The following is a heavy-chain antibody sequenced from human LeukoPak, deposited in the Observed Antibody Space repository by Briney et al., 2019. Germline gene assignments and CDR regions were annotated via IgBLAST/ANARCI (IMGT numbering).Heavy chain of an antibody. D-gene: IGHD6-6*01. Sequence: PGGSLRLSCTASGFTLSTYWMTWVRQAPGKGLEWVANIRHREDERYYVDSVRGRFTISRDNAKNSLYLQMNSLRAEDTAVYYCARDRGIAARPGWFDPWGQGTLVTVSS. CDR1: GFTLSTYW. J-gene: IGHJ5*02. CDR2: IRHREDER. CDR3: ARDRGIAARPGWFDP. V-gene: IGHV3-7*01.